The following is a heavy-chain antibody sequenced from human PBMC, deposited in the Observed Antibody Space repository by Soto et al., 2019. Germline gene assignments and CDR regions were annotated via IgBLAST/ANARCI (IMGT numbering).Heavy chain of an antibody. V-gene: IGHV4-31*02. J-gene: IGHJ4*02. Sequence: SETLSLTCTVSGGSISSGGYYWSWIRQHPGKGLEWIGYIYYSGSTYYNPSLKSRVTISVDTSKNQLSLKLSSVTAADSAVYYCARGRISGYSYWGQGTLVTVSS. D-gene: IGHD3-22*01. CDR1: GGSISSGGYY. CDR2: IYYSGST. CDR3: ARGRISGYSY.